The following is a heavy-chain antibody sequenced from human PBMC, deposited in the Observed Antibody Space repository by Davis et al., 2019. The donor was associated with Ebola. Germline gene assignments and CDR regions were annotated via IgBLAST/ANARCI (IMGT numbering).Heavy chain of an antibody. Sequence: SGPTLVKPTQTPTLTCTFSGSSISTSGMCVSWIRQSPGKALEWLALIDWHDDKYYSTSLETRLTISKDTSKNHVVLTMTNMDPVDTATYYCARSLRVRPSYYYYGMDVWGQGTTVTVSS. J-gene: IGHJ6*02. D-gene: IGHD4/OR15-4a*01. CDR3: ARSLRVRPSYYYYGMDV. V-gene: IGHV2-70*01. CDR1: GSSISTSGMC. CDR2: IDWHDDK.